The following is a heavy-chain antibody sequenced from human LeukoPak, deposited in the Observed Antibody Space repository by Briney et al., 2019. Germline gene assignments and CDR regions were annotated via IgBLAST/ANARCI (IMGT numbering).Heavy chain of an antibody. J-gene: IGHJ5*02. D-gene: IGHD3-16*02. CDR1: GGSFRGYY. V-gene: IGHV4-34*01. CDR2: INHSGST. CDR3: ARRDRHYDYIWGSYRITSNWFDP. Sequence: SETLSLTCAVYGGSFRGYYWSWIRQPPGKGLEWIGEINHSGSTNYNPSLKSRVTISVDTSKNQFSLKLSSVTAADTAVYYCARRDRHYDYIWGSYRITSNWFDPWGQGTLVTVSS.